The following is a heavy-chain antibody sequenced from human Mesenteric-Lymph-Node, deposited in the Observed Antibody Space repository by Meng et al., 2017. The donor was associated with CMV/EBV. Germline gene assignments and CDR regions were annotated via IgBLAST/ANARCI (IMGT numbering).Heavy chain of an antibody. CDR3: ARGVGSSSRFDP. CDR1: GASTTSYY. Sequence: SETLSLTCTVSGASTTSYYWSWVRLAPGKGLEWIGYIHHTGRKNNKSSLKGRVTMSLDTAKNQFSLKLSSVTAADTAVYYCARGVGSSSRFDPWGQGTLVTVSS. D-gene: IGHD6-13*01. V-gene: IGHV4-59*01. CDR2: IHHTGRK. J-gene: IGHJ5*02.